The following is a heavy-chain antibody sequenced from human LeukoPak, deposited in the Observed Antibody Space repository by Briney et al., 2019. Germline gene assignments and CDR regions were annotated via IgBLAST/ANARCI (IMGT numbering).Heavy chain of an antibody. J-gene: IGHJ4*02. CDR1: GFTFSSYG. CDR3: ARDSDYYEGKQDY. CDR2: IRYDGSNK. D-gene: IGHD3-22*01. V-gene: IGHV3-30*02. Sequence: GGSLRLSCAASGFTFSSYGMHWVRQAPGKGLEWVAFIRYDGSNKYYADSVKGRFTISRDNSKNTLYLQMNSLRAEDTAVYYCARDSDYYEGKQDYWGQGTLVTVSS.